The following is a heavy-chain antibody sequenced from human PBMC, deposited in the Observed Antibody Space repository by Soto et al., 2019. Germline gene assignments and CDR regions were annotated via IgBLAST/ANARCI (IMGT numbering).Heavy chain of an antibody. J-gene: IGHJ4*02. CDR3: ARILVVPAAMSSHFDY. D-gene: IGHD2-2*01. Sequence: QVQLQQWGAGLLKPSETLSLTCAVYGGSFSGYYWSWIRQPPGKGLEWIGEINHSGSTNYNPSLKSRVTISVDTSKNQFSLKLSSVTAADTAVYYCARILVVPAAMSSHFDYWGQGTLVTVSS. CDR1: GGSFSGYY. V-gene: IGHV4-34*01. CDR2: INHSGST.